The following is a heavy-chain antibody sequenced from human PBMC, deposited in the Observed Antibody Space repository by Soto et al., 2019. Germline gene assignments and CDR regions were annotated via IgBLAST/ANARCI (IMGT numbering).Heavy chain of an antibody. V-gene: IGHV3-30*18. CDR2: ISFDGSSQ. CDR1: GFTFRRYG. CDR3: AKDSDSSGLSYFDY. J-gene: IGHJ4*02. Sequence: QVQLVESGGAVVQPERALRLSCAASGFTFRRYGMHWVRQAPGKGLEWVAVISFDGSSQRYADSVKGRFTISRDDSKNMLHLQMNSLRAEDTAVYYCAKDSDSSGLSYFDYWGQGTPVTVSS. D-gene: IGHD3-22*01.